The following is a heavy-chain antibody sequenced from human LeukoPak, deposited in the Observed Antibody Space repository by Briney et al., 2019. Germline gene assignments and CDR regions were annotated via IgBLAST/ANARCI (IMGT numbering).Heavy chain of an antibody. CDR1: GFTFSSYS. D-gene: IGHD6-6*01. CDR2: ISSSSSYI. Sequence: SGGSLRLSCAASGFTFSSYSMNWVRQAPGKGLEWVSSISSSSSYIYYADSVKGRFTISRDNAKNSLYLQMNSLRAEDTAVYYCARTIRGIAARGFDYWGQGTLVTVSS. CDR3: ARTIRGIAARGFDY. J-gene: IGHJ4*02. V-gene: IGHV3-21*01.